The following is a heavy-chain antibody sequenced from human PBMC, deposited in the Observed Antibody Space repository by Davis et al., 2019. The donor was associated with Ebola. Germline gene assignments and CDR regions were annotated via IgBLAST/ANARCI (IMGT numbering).Heavy chain of an antibody. J-gene: IGHJ4*02. CDR1: GYTFTDYN. CDR3: ARGGISGSDPPGI. V-gene: IGHV1-2*06. CDR2: VILKSGAT. Sequence: ASVKVSCKASGYTFTDYNIHWMRQAPGQGLEWLGRVILKSGATNYAQKFQGRVTMTRDTSISTVYMELSSLRYDDTAVYYCARGGISGSDPPGIWGQGTLVTVSS. D-gene: IGHD1-26*01.